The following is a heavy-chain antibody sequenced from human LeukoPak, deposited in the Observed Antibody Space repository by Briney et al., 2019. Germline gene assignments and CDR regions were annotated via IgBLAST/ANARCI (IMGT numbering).Heavy chain of an antibody. CDR3: ARFRVVAAKLDAFDI. CDR1: GFTVSSNY. Sequence: GGSLRLSCAASGFTVSSNYMSWVRQAPGKGLEWVSVIYSGGSTYYADSVKGRFTISRDNSKNTLYLQMNSLRAEDMAVYYCARFRVVAAKLDAFDIWGQGTMVTVSS. D-gene: IGHD2-15*01. V-gene: IGHV3-53*01. J-gene: IGHJ3*02. CDR2: IYSGGST.